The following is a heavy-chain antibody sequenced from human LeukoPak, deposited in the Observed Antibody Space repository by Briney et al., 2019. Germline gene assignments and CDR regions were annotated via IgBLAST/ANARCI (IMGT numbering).Heavy chain of an antibody. J-gene: IGHJ4*02. CDR1: GFTFSSYG. CDR2: ISYDGSNK. Sequence: PGGSLTLSCAASGFTFSSYGKHWVRQPPAKGREWVAVISYDGSNKYYADSVKDRYTISRDNSKNTLYLQMNSLRAEDTAGYYCAKGSSYYPFYFWGQGTLVTGSS. D-gene: IGHD1-26*01. CDR3: AKGSSYYPFYF. V-gene: IGHV3-30*18.